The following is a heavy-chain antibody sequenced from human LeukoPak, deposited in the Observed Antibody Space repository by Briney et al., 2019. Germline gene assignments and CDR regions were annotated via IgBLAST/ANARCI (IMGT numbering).Heavy chain of an antibody. CDR1: GFTFSSYW. Sequence: HPGGSLRLSCAASGFTFSSYWMSWVRQAPGKGLEWVANIKQDGSEKYYVDSGKGRFTISRDNAKNSLYLQMNILRADDTALCYCGRVQGTYCSSTSCYLFDYWGQGTLVTV. CDR2: IKQDGSEK. D-gene: IGHD2-2*01. V-gene: IGHV3-7*01. J-gene: IGHJ4*02. CDR3: GRVQGTYCSSTSCYLFDY.